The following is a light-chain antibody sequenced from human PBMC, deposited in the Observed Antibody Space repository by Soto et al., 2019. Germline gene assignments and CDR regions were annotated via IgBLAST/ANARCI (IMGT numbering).Light chain of an antibody. J-gene: IGLJ2*01. V-gene: IGLV2-23*01. CDR3: CSYAGGTTLV. CDR1: SSDVGSYNL. CDR2: EGS. Sequence: QLVLTQPASVSGSPGQSITISCTGTSSDVGSYNLVSWYQQHPGKAPKLMIYEGSERPSGVSNRFSGSKSGNTASLTISGLQAEDEADYFCCSYAGGTTLVFGGGTKVTVL.